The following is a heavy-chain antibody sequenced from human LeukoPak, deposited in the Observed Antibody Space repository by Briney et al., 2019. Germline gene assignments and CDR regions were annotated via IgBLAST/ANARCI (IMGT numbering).Heavy chain of an antibody. CDR2: IYTSGIT. V-gene: IGHV4-61*02. D-gene: IGHD3-9*01. CDR1: GGSISSGSYY. CDR3: ARSLTGIAAFDY. Sequence: SETLSLTCTVSGGSISSGSYYWNWIRQPAGKGLEWIGRIYTSGITNYNPSLKSRVTISVDTSKNQFSLKLSSVTAADTAVYYCARSLTGIAAFDYWGQGTLVTVSS. J-gene: IGHJ4*02.